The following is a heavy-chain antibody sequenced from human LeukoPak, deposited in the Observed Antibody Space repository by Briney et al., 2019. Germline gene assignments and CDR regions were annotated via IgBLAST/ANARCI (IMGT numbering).Heavy chain of an antibody. CDR3: AKGFVEPRPHYFDY. J-gene: IGHJ4*02. Sequence: GGSLRLSCAASGFIFSNYAMHWVRQAPGKGLEWVALISYDGSNKYYADSVKGRFTISRDNSKNTLYLQMNSLSADDTGIYYCAKGFVEPRPHYFDYWSQGTLVTVSS. D-gene: IGHD6-6*01. CDR1: GFIFSNYA. CDR2: ISYDGSNK. V-gene: IGHV3-30*04.